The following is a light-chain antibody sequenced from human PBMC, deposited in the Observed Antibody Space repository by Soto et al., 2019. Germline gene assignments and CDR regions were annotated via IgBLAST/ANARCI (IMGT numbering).Light chain of an antibody. Sequence: EVVLTQSPATLSLSPGERAILSCRASQSVEKYLVWYQQKPGQAPRLLIYDTYNRATGIPARFSGSGSETDFTLTISSLEPEDFAVYYCQQRKHWPPLTFGGGTKVELK. CDR2: DTY. J-gene: IGKJ4*01. CDR1: QSVEKY. V-gene: IGKV3-11*01. CDR3: QQRKHWPPLT.